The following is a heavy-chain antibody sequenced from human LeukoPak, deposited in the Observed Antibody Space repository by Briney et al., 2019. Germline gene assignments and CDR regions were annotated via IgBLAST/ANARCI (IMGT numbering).Heavy chain of an antibody. D-gene: IGHD5-18*01. CDR3: ARGRGYSHSNWVDP. V-gene: IGHV3-53*01. CDR1: GFTVSSSY. J-gene: IGHJ5*02. Sequence: GGSLRLSCTASGFTVSSSYMIWVRQAPGKGLEWVSVIYSGGTTYYPDSVKGRFTISRDNSKNPLYLQMNSLRAEDPAVYYCARGRGYSHSNWVDPWGQGTLVTVSS. CDR2: IYSGGTT.